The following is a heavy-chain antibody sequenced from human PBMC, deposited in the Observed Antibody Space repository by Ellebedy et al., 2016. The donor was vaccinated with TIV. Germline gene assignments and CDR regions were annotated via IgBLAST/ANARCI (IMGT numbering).Heavy chain of an antibody. CDR3: AKAYCSSTSCPPPPLYYFDY. J-gene: IGHJ4*02. V-gene: IGHV3-23*01. CDR2: ISGSGGST. D-gene: IGHD2-2*01. CDR1: GFTFSSYA. Sequence: GGSLRLSCAASGFTFSSYAMSWVRQAPGKGLAWVSAISGSGGSTYYADSVKGRFTISRDISKNTLYLQMNSLRAEDTAVYYCAKAYCSSTSCPPPPLYYFDYWGQGTLVTVSS.